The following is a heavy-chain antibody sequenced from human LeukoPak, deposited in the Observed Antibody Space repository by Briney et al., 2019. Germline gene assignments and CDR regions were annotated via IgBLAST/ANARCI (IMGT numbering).Heavy chain of an antibody. D-gene: IGHD3-10*01. CDR2: ISAYNGNT. CDR3: ARPTLYGSGSYSLDP. Sequence: ASVKVSCKASGYTFTSYGISWVRQAPGQGLEWMGWISAYNGNTNHAQKLQGRVTMTTDTSTSTAYMELRSLRSDDTAVYYCARPTLYGSGSYSLDPWGQGTLVTVSS. V-gene: IGHV1-18*01. J-gene: IGHJ5*02. CDR1: GYTFTSYG.